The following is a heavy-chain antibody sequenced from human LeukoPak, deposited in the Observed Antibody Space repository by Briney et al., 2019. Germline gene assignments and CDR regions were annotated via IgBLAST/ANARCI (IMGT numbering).Heavy chain of an antibody. J-gene: IGHJ3*02. V-gene: IGHV4-59*12. CDR2: IYYSGST. CDR1: GGSISSYY. CDR3: ARAGVTTVTTSAFDI. D-gene: IGHD4-17*01. Sequence: SETLSLTCSVSGGSISSYYWSWIRQPPGKGLEWIGYIYYSGSTNYNPSLKSRVTISVDKSKNQFSLKLSSVTAADTAVYYCARAGVTTVTTSAFDIWGQGTMVTVSS.